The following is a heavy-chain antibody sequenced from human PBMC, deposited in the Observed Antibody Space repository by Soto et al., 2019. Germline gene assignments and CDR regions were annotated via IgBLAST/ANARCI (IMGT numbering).Heavy chain of an antibody. Sequence: SVKVSCKASGGTFSSYAISWGRQAPGQGLEWMGGIIPIFGTANYAQKFQGRVTITADESTSTAYMELSSLRSEDTAVYYCARAHSSSWARYSYYGMDVWGQGNTVTVSS. J-gene: IGHJ6*02. D-gene: IGHD6-13*01. CDR1: GGTFSSYA. CDR3: ARAHSSSWARYSYYGMDV. CDR2: IIPIFGTA. V-gene: IGHV1-69*13.